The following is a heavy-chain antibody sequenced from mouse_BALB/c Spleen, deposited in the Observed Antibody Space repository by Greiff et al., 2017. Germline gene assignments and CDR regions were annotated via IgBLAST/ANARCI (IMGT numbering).Heavy chain of an antibody. CDR1: GFNIKDYY. CDR3: ARGLLGYWYFDV. J-gene: IGHJ1*01. CDR2: IDPENGNT. V-gene: IGHV14-1*02. Sequence: EVKVVESGAELVRPGALVKLSCKASGFNIKDYYMHWVKQRPEQGLEWIGWIDPENGNTKYDPKFQGNATITADTSSNTAYLQLSSLTSEDTAVYYCARGLLGYWYFDVWGAGTTVTVSS. D-gene: IGHD2-3*01.